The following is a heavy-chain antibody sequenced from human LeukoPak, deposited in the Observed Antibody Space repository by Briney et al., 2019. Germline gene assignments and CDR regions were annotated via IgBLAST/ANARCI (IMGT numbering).Heavy chain of an antibody. CDR1: GGSFSGYY. J-gene: IGHJ5*02. D-gene: IGHD3-10*01. CDR3: ARGEGRITMVRGPAGDWFDP. V-gene: IGHV4-34*01. CDR2: INHSGGT. Sequence: SETLSLTCAVYGGSFSGYYWSWIRQPPGKGLEWIGEINHSGGTNYNPSLKSRVTISVDTSKNQFSLKLSSVTAADTAVYYCARGEGRITMVRGPAGDWFDPWGQGTLVTVSS.